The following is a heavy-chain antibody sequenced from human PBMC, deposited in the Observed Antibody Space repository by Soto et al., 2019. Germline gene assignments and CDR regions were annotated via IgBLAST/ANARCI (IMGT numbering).Heavy chain of an antibody. CDR3: ARVGLYYYYYGMDV. J-gene: IGHJ6*02. CDR2: IYYSGST. CDR1: GGSISSGDYY. Sequence: SETLSLTCTVSGGSISSGDYYWSWIRQPPGKGLEWIGYIYYSGSTYYNPSLKSRVTISVDTSKNQFSLKLSSVTAADTAVYYCARVGLYYYYYGMDVWGQGTTVTVSS. V-gene: IGHV4-30-4*01.